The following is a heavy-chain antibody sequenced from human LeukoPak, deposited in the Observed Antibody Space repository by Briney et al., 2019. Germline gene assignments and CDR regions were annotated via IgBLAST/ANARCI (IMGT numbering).Heavy chain of an antibody. CDR2: INPNSGGT. D-gene: IGHD6-13*01. V-gene: IGHV1-2*02. J-gene: IGHJ4*02. CDR3: ARDGLAAVVSYYFDY. Sequence: ASVKVSCKASGYTFTGYYMHWVRQAPGQGLEWMGWINPNSGGTNHAQKFQGRVTMTRDTSISTAYMELSRLRSDDTAVYYCARDGLAAVVSYYFDYWGQGTLVTVSS. CDR1: GYTFTGYY.